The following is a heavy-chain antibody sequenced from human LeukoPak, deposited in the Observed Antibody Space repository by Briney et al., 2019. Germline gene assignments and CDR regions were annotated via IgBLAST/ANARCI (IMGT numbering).Heavy chain of an antibody. CDR2: IIPIFGTA. J-gene: IGHJ4*02. V-gene: IGHV1-69*06. CDR1: GGTFSSYA. Sequence: SVTVSCKTSGGTFSSYAISWVRQAPGQGLEWMGGIIPIFGTANYAQKFQGRVTITADKSTSTAYMELSSLRSEDTAVYYCARGKAVDTAMVFYYWGQGTLVTVSS. CDR3: ARGKAVDTAMVFYY. D-gene: IGHD5-18*01.